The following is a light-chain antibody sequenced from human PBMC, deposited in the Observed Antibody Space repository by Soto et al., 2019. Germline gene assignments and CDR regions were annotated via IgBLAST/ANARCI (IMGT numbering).Light chain of an antibody. CDR1: QSVASN. CDR2: GAS. CDR3: QQYNSWRPMYT. Sequence: EIVMTQSPATLSVSPGERATLSCRASQSVASNLAWYQHKPGQAPRLLIYGASTRATGIPGRFSGSGSGTEFTHTISSLQSEDFAFYYCQQYNSWRPMYTFGQGTKL. J-gene: IGKJ2*01. V-gene: IGKV3-15*01.